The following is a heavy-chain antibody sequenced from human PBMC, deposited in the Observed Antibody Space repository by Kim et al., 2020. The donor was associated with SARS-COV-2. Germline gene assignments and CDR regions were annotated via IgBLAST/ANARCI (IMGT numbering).Heavy chain of an antibody. CDR3: ARELPSVGDYFSSAFDI. CDR1: GYTFTSYG. J-gene: IGHJ3*02. Sequence: ASVKVSCKASGYTFTSYGISWVRQAPGQGLEWMGWISAYNGNTNYAQKLQGRVTMTTDTSTSTAYMELRSLRSDDTAVYYCARELPSVGDYFSSAFDIWGQGTMVTVSS. V-gene: IGHV1-18*01. D-gene: IGHD4-17*01. CDR2: ISAYNGNT.